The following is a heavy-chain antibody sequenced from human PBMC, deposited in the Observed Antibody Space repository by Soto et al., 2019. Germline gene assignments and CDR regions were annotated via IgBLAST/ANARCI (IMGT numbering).Heavy chain of an antibody. CDR1: GGTFSSYT. D-gene: IGHD3-22*01. J-gene: IGHJ1*01. CDR2: IIPILGIA. Sequence: QVQLVHSGAEVKKPGSSVKVSCKASGGTFSSYTISWVRQAPGQGLEWMGRIIPILGIANYAQKFQGRVTITADKSTSTAYMELSSLRSEDTAVYYCAREEDYYDSSGYYFSLSYFQHWGQGTLVTVSS. CDR3: AREEDYYDSSGYYFSLSYFQH. V-gene: IGHV1-69*04.